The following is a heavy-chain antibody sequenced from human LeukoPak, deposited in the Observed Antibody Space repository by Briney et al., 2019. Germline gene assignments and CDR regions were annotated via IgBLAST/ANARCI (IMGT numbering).Heavy chain of an antibody. V-gene: IGHV1-18*01. D-gene: IGHD6-13*01. Sequence: VPSVKVSCQASGYTFTSYGISWVRQAPGQGLEWMGWISAYNGNTNYAQKLQGRVTMTTDTSTSTAYMELRSLRSDDTAVYYCARAYSSSWYGDNWFDPWGQGTLVTVSS. CDR3: ARAYSSSWYGDNWFDP. CDR1: GYTFTSYG. CDR2: ISAYNGNT. J-gene: IGHJ5*02.